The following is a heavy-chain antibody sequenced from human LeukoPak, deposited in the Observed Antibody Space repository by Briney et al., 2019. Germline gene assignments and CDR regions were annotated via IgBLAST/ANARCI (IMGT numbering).Heavy chain of an antibody. CDR2: IYYSGST. CDR3: AGGYYDFWSGYYSDYYYYMDV. V-gene: IGHV4-59*01. J-gene: IGHJ6*03. CDR1: GGSISSYY. D-gene: IGHD3-3*01. Sequence: SETLSLTCTVSGGSISSYYWSWIRRPPGKGLEWIGYIYYSGSTNYNPSLKSRVTISVDTSKNQFSLKLSSVTAADTAVYYCAGGYYDFWSGYYSDYYYYMDVWGKGTTVTISS.